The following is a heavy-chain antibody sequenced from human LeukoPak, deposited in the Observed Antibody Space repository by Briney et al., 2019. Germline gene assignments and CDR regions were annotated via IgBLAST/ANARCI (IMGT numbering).Heavy chain of an antibody. CDR2: ISYDGVTI. CDR1: GLTFSDSY. J-gene: IGHJ4*02. CDR3: ARDTGGYCSGGSCHPWYYFDS. V-gene: IGHV3-11*01. Sequence: GGSLRLSCAASGLTFSDSYMSWIRQAPGKGLEWVSYISYDGVTIYYADSVRGGFTISRHNAKNSLYLQMNSLRAEDTAVYYCARDTGGYCSGGSCHPWYYFDSWGQGTLVTVSS. D-gene: IGHD2-15*01.